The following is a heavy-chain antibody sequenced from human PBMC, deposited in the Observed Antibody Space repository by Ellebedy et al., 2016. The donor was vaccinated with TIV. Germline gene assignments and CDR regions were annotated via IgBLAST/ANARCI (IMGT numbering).Heavy chain of an antibody. D-gene: IGHD3-9*01. CDR1: GFTFSSYW. CDR3: ARDSRHFDWSYYYYGMDV. V-gene: IGHV3-7*04. Sequence: GESLKISXAASGFTFSSYWMSWVRQAPGKGLEWVANIKQDGSEKYYVDSVKGRFTISRDNAKNSLYLQMNSLRAEDTAVYYCARDSRHFDWSYYYYGMDVWGQGTTVTVSS. CDR2: IKQDGSEK. J-gene: IGHJ6*02.